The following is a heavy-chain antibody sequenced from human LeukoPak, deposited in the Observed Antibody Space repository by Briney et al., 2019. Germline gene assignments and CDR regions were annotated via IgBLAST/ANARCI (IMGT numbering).Heavy chain of an antibody. D-gene: IGHD6-6*01. CDR1: GFTFSSYS. J-gene: IGHJ4*02. CDR2: ISSSSSYI. Sequence: GGSLRLSCAASGFTFSSYSMNWVRQAPGKGLEWVSSISSSSSYIYYADSVKGRFTISRDNAKNSLYLQMNSLRAEDTAVYYCASGIAARGSSPFVYWGQGTLVTVSS. CDR3: ASGIAARGSSPFVY. V-gene: IGHV3-21*01.